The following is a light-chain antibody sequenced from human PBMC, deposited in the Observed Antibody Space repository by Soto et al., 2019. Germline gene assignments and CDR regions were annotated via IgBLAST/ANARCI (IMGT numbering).Light chain of an antibody. CDR1: TSNIGSNY. CDR3: CSYAGSYTVV. Sequence: QSVLSQPPSASGTPGQGVTISCSGSTSNIGSNYVYWYQQLPGTAPKLLIYRNNQRPSGVPDRFSGSKSGNTASLTISGLQAEDEADYYCCSYAGSYTVVFGGGTKLTVL. CDR2: RNN. J-gene: IGLJ2*01. V-gene: IGLV1-47*01.